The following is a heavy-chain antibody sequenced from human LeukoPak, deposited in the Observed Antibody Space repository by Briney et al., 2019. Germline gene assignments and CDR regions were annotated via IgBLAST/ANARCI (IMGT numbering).Heavy chain of an antibody. CDR3: TRSVGKLGYCDTSSCYAGAFDT. CDR1: GFTFGDFA. J-gene: IGHJ4*02. V-gene: IGHV3-49*04. D-gene: IGHD2-2*01. CDR2: IRSQAYGGTT. Sequence: GGSLRLSCTGSGFTFGDFALGWVRQAPGKGLQWLGFIRSQAYGGTTDYAASLKARFTISRDDSRGIAYLQMNGLRVDDTAVYFCTRSVGKLGYCDTSSCYAGAFDTWGQGALVTVS.